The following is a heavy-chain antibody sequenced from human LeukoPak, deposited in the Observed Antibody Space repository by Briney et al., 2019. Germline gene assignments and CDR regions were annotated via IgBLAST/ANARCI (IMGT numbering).Heavy chain of an antibody. CDR3: ARDHRVIGRFGESCFDY. V-gene: IGHV4-59*01. Sequence: KSSETLSLTCTVSGASITTYYWSWIRQPPGKGLEYIGQIHSSGSANYNPSLKSRVAMSLDASKNQFSLTVSSVTAADTAIYYCARDHRVIGRFGESCFDYWGQGTLVTVSS. J-gene: IGHJ4*02. CDR2: IHSSGSA. CDR1: GASITTYY. D-gene: IGHD3-10*01.